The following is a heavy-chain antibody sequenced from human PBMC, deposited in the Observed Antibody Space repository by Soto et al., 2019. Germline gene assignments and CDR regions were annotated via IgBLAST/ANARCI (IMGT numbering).Heavy chain of an antibody. Sequence: SETLSLTCTVSGGSISSGDYYWSWIRQPPGKGLEWIGYIYYSGSTYYNPSLKSRVTISVDTSKNQSSLKLSSVTAADTAVYYCARGKVFPVGGMDVWGQGTTVTVSS. CDR3: ARGKVFPVGGMDV. V-gene: IGHV4-30-4*01. CDR1: GGSISSGDYY. CDR2: IYYSGST. J-gene: IGHJ6*02.